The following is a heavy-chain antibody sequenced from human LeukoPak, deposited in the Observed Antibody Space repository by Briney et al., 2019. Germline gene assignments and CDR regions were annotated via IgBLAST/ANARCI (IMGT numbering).Heavy chain of an antibody. J-gene: IGHJ6*02. CDR3: ASQLSPGLDV. D-gene: IGHD2/OR15-2a*01. CDR2: IIPILGIA. CDR1: GGTFSSYT. V-gene: IGHV1-69*02. Sequence: SVTVSCKASGGTFSSYTISWVRQAPGQGLEWMGRIIPILGIANSAQKFQGRVTITQDNSTSTDYMELSSLRSEDTAVYYSASQLSPGLDVWGQGTTVTVSS.